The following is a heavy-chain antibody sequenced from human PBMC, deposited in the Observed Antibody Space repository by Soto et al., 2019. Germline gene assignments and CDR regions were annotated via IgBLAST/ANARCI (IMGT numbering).Heavy chain of an antibody. J-gene: IGHJ5*02. CDR2: IYYSGST. V-gene: IGHV4-59*12. Sequence: PSETLSLTCTVSGGSIRSYYWSWIRQPPGKGLEWIGYIYYSGSTKYNPSLKSRVTISVDTSKNQFSLKLSSVTAADTAVYYCARWWSGSRQGFDPWGQGTLVTVSS. CDR1: GGSIRSYY. CDR3: ARWWSGSRQGFDP. D-gene: IGHD3-3*01.